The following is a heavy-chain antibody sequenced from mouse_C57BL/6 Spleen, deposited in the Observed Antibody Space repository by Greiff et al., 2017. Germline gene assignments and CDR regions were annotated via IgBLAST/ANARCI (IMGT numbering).Heavy chain of an antibody. CDR2: IYPRSGNT. V-gene: IGHV1-81*01. CDR3: ARERYDYHWYFDV. J-gene: IGHJ1*03. CDR1: GYTFTSYG. D-gene: IGHD2-4*01. Sequence: VQLQQSGAELARPGASVKLSCKASGYTFTSYGISWVKQRTGQGLEWIGEIYPRSGNTYYNEKFKGKATLTADKSSSTAYMELRSLTSEDSAVYFCARERYDYHWYFDVWGTGTTVTVSS.